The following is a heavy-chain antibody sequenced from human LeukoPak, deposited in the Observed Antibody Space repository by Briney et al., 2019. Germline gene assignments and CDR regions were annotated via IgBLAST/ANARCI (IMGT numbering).Heavy chain of an antibody. CDR3: ARDDSFGSSWNGYYGMDI. CDR2: INRDGREE. J-gene: IGHJ6*02. D-gene: IGHD6-13*01. V-gene: IGHV3-7*01. CDR1: GFTFSNYW. Sequence: GGSLRLSCAASGFTFSNYWMNWVRQAPGKGLQWVANINRDGREEYYVDSVKGRFTISRDNAKNSLSLQMNSLRVEDTAVYYCARDDSFGSSWNGYYGMDIWGQGTTVTVSS.